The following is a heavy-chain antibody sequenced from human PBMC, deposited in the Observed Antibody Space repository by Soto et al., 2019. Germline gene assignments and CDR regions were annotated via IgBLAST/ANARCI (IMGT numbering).Heavy chain of an antibody. CDR2: MYNTGST. D-gene: IGHD2-21*02. CDR1: GGSISGYY. CDR3: ARDLWGYCGTDCYPLDV. Sequence: SSETLSLTCTVSGGSISGYYWSWIRQPPGKGLEWIGYMYNTGSTVYNPSFKSRVTISVDTSKSQFSLRLNSVTAADTAVYYCARDLWGYCGTDCYPLDVWGQGTKVTVSS. V-gene: IGHV4-59*01. J-gene: IGHJ6*02.